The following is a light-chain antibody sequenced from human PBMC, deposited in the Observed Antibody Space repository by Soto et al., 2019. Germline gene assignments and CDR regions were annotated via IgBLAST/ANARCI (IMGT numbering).Light chain of an antibody. V-gene: IGKV1-5*01. CDR2: DAS. CDR1: QSISSW. Sequence: DIQMTHSPSTLSAYVGDRVNITCRASQSISSWLAWDQQKPGKAPKRLSYDASSLESGVPSRFSGSGSGTEFTLTISSLQPDDFATYYCQQYNSYPWTVGQGTKVEIK. J-gene: IGKJ1*01. CDR3: QQYNSYPWT.